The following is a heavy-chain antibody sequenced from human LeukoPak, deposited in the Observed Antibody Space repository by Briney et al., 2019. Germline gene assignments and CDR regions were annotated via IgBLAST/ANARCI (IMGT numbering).Heavy chain of an antibody. CDR2: IIPIFGTA. D-gene: IGHD3-22*01. V-gene: IGHV1-69*13. CDR1: GGTFSSYA. J-gene: IGHJ6*02. Sequence: SVKVSCKASGGTFSSYAISWVRQAPGQGLEWMGGIIPIFGTANYAQKFQGRVTITADEPTSTAYMELSSLRSEDTAVYYCARDPPSAYYYDSSGYGTPYYYGMDVWGQGTTVTVSS. CDR3: ARDPPSAYYYDSSGYGTPYYYGMDV.